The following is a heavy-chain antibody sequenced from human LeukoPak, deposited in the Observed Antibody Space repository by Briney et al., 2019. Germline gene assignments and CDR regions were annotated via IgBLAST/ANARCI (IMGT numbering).Heavy chain of an antibody. J-gene: IGHJ4*02. CDR3: ARDRYSGSALDY. V-gene: IGHV3-21*01. CDR1: GFTFSSYS. CDR2: ISSSSSYI. Sequence: PGGSLRLSCAAFGFTFSSYSMNWVRQAPGKGLEWVSSISSSSSYIYYADSVKGRFTISRDNAKNSLYLQMNSLRAEDTAVYYCARDRYSGSALDYWGQGTLVTVSS. D-gene: IGHD1-26*01.